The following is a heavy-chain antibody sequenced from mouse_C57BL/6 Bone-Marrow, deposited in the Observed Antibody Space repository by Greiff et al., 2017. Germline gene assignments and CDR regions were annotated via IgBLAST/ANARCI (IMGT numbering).Heavy chain of an antibody. V-gene: IGHV5-17*01. Sequence: DVMLVESGGGLVKPGGSLKLSCAASGFTFSDYGMHWVRQAPEKGLEWVAYISSGSSTIYYADTVKGRFTISRDNAKNTLFLQMTSLRSEDTAMYYCARRDTYAMDYWGQGTPAFVS. CDR2: ISSGSSTI. CDR3: ARRDTYAMDY. CDR1: GFTFSDYG. J-gene: IGHJ4*01.